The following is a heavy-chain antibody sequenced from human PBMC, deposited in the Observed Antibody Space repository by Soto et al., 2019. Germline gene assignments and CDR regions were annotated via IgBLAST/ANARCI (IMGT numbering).Heavy chain of an antibody. D-gene: IGHD3-22*01. CDR3: AKDGPKTMIVVVTRYYFDY. Sequence: GGSLRLSCAASGFTFSSYAMSWVRQAPGKGLEWVSAISGSGGSTYYADSVKGRFTISRDNSKNTLYLQMNSLRAEDTAVYYCAKDGPKTMIVVVTRYYFDYWGQGTLVTVSS. V-gene: IGHV3-23*01. CDR1: GFTFSSYA. J-gene: IGHJ4*02. CDR2: ISGSGGST.